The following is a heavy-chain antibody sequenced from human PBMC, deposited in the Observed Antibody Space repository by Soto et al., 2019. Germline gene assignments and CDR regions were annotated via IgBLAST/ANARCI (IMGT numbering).Heavy chain of an antibody. CDR2: IDSNDNK. CDR3: ARTRQGDPPTWFDP. Sequence: PTQSPPLPPRSLCLLLHTRGMCVTLVRQPPGKALEWLAHIDSNDNKFYSRSLKTRLIISKDNSKNQVVLTMANMDPVDTATYFCARTRQGDPPTWFDPWGQGILVTVSS. CDR1: CLLLHTRGMC. D-gene: IGHD3-16*01. J-gene: IGHJ5*02. V-gene: IGHV2-70*16.